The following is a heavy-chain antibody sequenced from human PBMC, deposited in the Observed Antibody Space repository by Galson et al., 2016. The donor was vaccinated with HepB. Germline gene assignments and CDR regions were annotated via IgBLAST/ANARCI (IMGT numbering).Heavy chain of an antibody. CDR3: ARDQLYSEVGWFDP. CDR2: INSDGSFT. J-gene: IGHJ5*02. V-gene: IGHV3-74*01. D-gene: IGHD5-12*01. Sequence: SLRLSCAASGFTFSRYWMPWVRQVPGKGLVWVSRINSDGSFTRYADSVKGRFTISRDNAKNTLYLQMNSLRAEDTAVYFRARDQLYSEVGWFDPWGQGTLVTVSS. CDR1: GFTFSRYW.